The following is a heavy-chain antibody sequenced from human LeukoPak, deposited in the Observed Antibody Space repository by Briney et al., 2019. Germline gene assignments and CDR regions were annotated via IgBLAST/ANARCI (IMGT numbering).Heavy chain of an antibody. Sequence: SETLSLTXTVSGGSISSYYWSWIRQPPGKGLEWIRYIYYSGSTNYNPSLKSRVTISVDTSKNQFSLELSSVTAADTAVYYCARVGYCSGGSCYSEPRIDYWGQGTLVTVSS. CDR3: ARVGYCSGGSCYSEPRIDY. V-gene: IGHV4-59*01. CDR1: GGSISSYY. J-gene: IGHJ4*02. CDR2: IYYSGST. D-gene: IGHD2-15*01.